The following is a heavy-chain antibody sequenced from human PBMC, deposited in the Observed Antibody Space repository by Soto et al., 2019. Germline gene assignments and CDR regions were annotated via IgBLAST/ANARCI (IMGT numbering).Heavy chain of an antibody. D-gene: IGHD3-16*01. V-gene: IGHV1-18*01. J-gene: IGHJ6*02. CDR1: GYTFTSYG. CDR2: INGYNGNT. CDR3: ARMGEVPYYHYGMDV. Sequence: QVQLVQSGAEVKKPGASVKVSCKASGYTFTSYGISWVRQAPGQGLEWMGWINGYNGNTNHAQKLQGRGTMSTDTSRSTAYIELRSLRSDASAVYYRARMGEVPYYHYGMDVWGQGTTVTVSS.